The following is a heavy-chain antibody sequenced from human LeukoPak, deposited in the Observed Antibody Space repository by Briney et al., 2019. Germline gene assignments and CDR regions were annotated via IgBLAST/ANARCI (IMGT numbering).Heavy chain of an antibody. CDR3: AKGAMIVVVMYYFDY. CDR1: GFTFSSYS. Sequence: PGGSLRLSCAASGFTFSSYSMNWVRQAPGKGLEWVSLISWDGGSTYYADSVKGRFTISRDNSKNSLYLQMNSLRTEDTALYYCAKGAMIVVVMYYFDYWGQGTLVTVSS. V-gene: IGHV3-43*01. CDR2: ISWDGGST. D-gene: IGHD3-22*01. J-gene: IGHJ4*02.